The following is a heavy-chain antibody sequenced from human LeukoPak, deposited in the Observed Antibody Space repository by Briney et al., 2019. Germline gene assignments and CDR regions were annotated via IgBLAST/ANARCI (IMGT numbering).Heavy chain of an antibody. CDR1: GGSISSSSYY. CDR3: ARPYDDYGDNWFDP. Sequence: SETLSLTCTVSGGSISSSSYYWGWLRQPPGKGLEWIGSIYYSGSTYYNPSLKSRVTISVDTSKNQFSLKLSSVTAADTAVYYCARPYDDYGDNWFDPWGQGTLVTVSS. V-gene: IGHV4-39*01. J-gene: IGHJ5*02. CDR2: IYYSGST. D-gene: IGHD4-17*01.